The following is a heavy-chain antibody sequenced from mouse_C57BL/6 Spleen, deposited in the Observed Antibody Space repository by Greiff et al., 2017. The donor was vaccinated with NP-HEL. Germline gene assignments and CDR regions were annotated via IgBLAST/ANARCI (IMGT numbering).Heavy chain of an antibody. J-gene: IGHJ3*01. Sequence: VPLQPSGAELARPGASVQMSCKASVYTFTSYTMHWVKQRPGPGLEWIGYINPSSGYTKYNQKFKDKATLTADKSSSTAYMQLSSLTSEDSAVYYCARDYGTPFAYWGQGTLVTVSA. CDR2: INPSSGYT. CDR3: ARDYGTPFAY. D-gene: IGHD1-1*01. CDR1: VYTFTSYT. V-gene: IGHV1-4*01.